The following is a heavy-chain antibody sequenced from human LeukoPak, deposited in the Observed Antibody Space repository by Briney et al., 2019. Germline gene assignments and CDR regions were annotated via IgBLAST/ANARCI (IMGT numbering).Heavy chain of an antibody. CDR2: ISGSGGST. V-gene: IGHV3-23*01. CDR3: AKNQYYYDSAADY. D-gene: IGHD3-22*01. J-gene: IGHJ4*02. Sequence: PGGSLRLSCAASGFTFSSYVMSWVRQAPGKGLEWVSAISGSGGSTYYADSVKGRFTISRDNSKNTLYLQMNSLRAEDTAVYYCAKNQYYYDSAADYWGQGTLVTVSS. CDR1: GFTFSSYV.